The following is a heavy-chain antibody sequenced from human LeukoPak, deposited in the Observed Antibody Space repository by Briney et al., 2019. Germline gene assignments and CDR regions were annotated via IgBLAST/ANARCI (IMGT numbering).Heavy chain of an antibody. V-gene: IGHV3-21*01. CDR1: GFTFSSYD. Sequence: GGSLRLSCAASGFTFSSYDLSWVRQAPGKGLEWVSSISSSSSYIYYADSVKGRFTISRDNAKNSLYLQMNSLRAEDTAVYYCARAWTAIDYWGQGTLVTVSS. D-gene: IGHD1-1*01. J-gene: IGHJ4*02. CDR2: ISSSSSYI. CDR3: ARAWTAIDY.